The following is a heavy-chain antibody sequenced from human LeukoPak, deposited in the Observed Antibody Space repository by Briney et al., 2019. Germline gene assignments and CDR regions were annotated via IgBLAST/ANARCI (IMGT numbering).Heavy chain of an antibody. Sequence: PGXSLRLSCAASGFTFRSYTMNWVRQAPGRGGEWGSSISSNSADLYYADSLRGGFTIYRDKAKKSMCMQKKREREADTAVYYCAREGFCPSGAICSLSSQDAFDIWGQGTMVTVSS. CDR3: AREGFCPSGAICSLSSQDAFDI. J-gene: IGHJ3*02. CDR2: ISSNSADL. V-gene: IGHV3-21*01. CDR1: GFTFRSYT. D-gene: IGHD2-15*01.